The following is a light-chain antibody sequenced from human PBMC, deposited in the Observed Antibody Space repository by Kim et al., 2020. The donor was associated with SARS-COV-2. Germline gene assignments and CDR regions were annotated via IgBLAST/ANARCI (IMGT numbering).Light chain of an antibody. V-gene: IGKV3-20*01. CDR1: QSVSSSY. J-gene: IGKJ1*01. CDR2: GAS. CDR3: QQYGSSRWT. Sequence: SPGERATLSGRASQSVSSSYLAWYQQKPGQAPRLLIYGASSRATGIPDRFSCSGSGTDFTLTISRLEPEDFAVYYCQQYGSSRWTFGQGTKVDIK.